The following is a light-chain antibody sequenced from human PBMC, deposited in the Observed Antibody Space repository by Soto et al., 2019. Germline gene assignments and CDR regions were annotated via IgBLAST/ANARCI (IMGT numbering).Light chain of an antibody. Sequence: EIVMTQSPATLSVSPGERATLSCRASQSVSSNLAWFQQKPGQAPRLLIYGASTSASGFPARFSGSGSGTEFTLTISSLQSEDFGVYYCQQYNRWLLCTFGQGTKLEIK. V-gene: IGKV3-15*01. CDR2: GAS. CDR1: QSVSSN. CDR3: QQYNRWLLCT. J-gene: IGKJ2*02.